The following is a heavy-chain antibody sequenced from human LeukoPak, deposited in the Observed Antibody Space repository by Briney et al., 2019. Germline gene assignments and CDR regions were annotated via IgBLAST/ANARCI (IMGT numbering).Heavy chain of an antibody. CDR3: ARQSWAALDY. V-gene: IGHV3-23*01. Sequence: GGSLRLSCAASGFTFSSYAMSWVRQAPGKGLEWVSASSGSGVSTYYAVSVKGRFTIARDNAKNSLYLQMNSLRAEDTAVYYCARQSWAALDYWGQGSLVTVSS. J-gene: IGHJ4*02. CDR1: GFTFSSYA. CDR2: SSGSGVST. D-gene: IGHD6-13*01.